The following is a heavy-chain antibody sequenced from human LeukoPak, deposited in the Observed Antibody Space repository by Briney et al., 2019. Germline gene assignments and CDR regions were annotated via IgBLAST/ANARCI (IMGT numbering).Heavy chain of an antibody. Sequence: ASVKVSCKASGYTFTSYGISWVRQAPEQGLEWMGWISAYNGNTNYAQKLQGRVTMTRDTSISTAYMELRSLRSDDTAVYYCARDHGNMAAFDYWGQGTLVTVSS. J-gene: IGHJ4*02. CDR1: GYTFTSYG. V-gene: IGHV1-18*01. CDR3: ARDHGNMAAFDY. CDR2: ISAYNGNT. D-gene: IGHD2/OR15-2a*01.